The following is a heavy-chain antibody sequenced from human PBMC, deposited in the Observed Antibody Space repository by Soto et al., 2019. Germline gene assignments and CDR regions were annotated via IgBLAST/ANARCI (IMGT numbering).Heavy chain of an antibody. D-gene: IGHD3-3*01. CDR3: ARGRRYDFWSGYPFYFDY. J-gene: IGHJ4*02. CDR1: GGSFSGYY. Sequence: PSETLSLTCAVYGGSFSGYYWSWIRQPPGKGLEWIGEINHSGSTNYNPSLKSRVTISVDTSKNQFSLKLSSVTAADTAVYYCARGRRYDFWSGYPFYFDYWGQGTLVTASS. CDR2: INHSGST. V-gene: IGHV4-34*01.